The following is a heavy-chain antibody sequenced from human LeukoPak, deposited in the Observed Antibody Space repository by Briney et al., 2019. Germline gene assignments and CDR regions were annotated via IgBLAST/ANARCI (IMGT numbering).Heavy chain of an antibody. CDR1: GFTLSNYA. CDR2: LGTAGDT. Sequence: GGSLRLSCAASGFTLSNYAMHWVRQPAGEGLEWVSALGTAGDTFYPGSVKGRFTISRDNAKKSLLLQMNSLRAEDTAVYYCARQNPPHGNFDYWGQGTLVTVSS. J-gene: IGHJ4*02. CDR3: ARQNPPHGNFDY. V-gene: IGHV3-13*01. D-gene: IGHD5-24*01.